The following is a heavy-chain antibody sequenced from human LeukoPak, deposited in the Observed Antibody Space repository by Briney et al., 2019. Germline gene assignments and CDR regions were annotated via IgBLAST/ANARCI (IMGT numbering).Heavy chain of an antibody. D-gene: IGHD3-10*01. CDR1: GYTFTGYY. V-gene: IGHV1-2*02. CDR3: ARILLRVRGEGYYYYMDV. J-gene: IGHJ6*03. CDR2: INPNSGGT. Sequence: ASVKVSCKASGYTFTGYYMHWVRQAPGQGLEWMGWINPNSGGTNYAQKFQGRVTMTRDTSISTAYMELSRLRSDDTAMYYCARILLRVRGEGYYYYMDVWGKGTTVTVSS.